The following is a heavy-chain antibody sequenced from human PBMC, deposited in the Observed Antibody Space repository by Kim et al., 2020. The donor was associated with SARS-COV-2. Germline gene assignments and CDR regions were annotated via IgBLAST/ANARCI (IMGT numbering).Heavy chain of an antibody. Sequence: SETLSLTCSVSGGSIRSGGKFWTWIRQHPAKGLEWIGYISYSGNSHYSPSLRSRVSISLQTSENQFSLELTSVTAAATAVYYCARGQPLDYWGQGTLVT. V-gene: IGHV4-31*03. CDR2: ISYSGNS. D-gene: IGHD2-2*01. CDR1: GGSIRSGGKF. J-gene: IGHJ4*02. CDR3: ARGQPLDY.